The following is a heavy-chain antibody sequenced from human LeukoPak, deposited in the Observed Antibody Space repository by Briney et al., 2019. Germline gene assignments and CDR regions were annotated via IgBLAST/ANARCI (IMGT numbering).Heavy chain of an antibody. CDR2: IYYSGNT. D-gene: IGHD3/OR15-3a*01. V-gene: IGHV4-39*01. Sequence: SETLSLTCTVSGVSISSSNSYWGWIRQPPGQGLEWLGSIYYSGNTYYNASLKSQVPISIDTSNNQFSLRLTSVTAADTAVYYWARQTGSGLFILPGGQGTLVTVSS. CDR1: GVSISSSNSY. J-gene: IGHJ4*02. CDR3: ARQTGSGLFILP.